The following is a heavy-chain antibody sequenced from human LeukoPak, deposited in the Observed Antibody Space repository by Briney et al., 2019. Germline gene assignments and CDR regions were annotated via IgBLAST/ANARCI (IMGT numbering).Heavy chain of an antibody. Sequence: SVKVSCKASGGTCSSYTISWVRQAPGQGLEWMGRIIPILGIANYAQKFQGRVTITADKSTSTAYMELSSLRSEDTAVYYCARDYRYYYDSSGDYFDYWGQGTLVTVSS. CDR2: IIPILGIA. V-gene: IGHV1-69*04. CDR3: ARDYRYYYDSSGDYFDY. J-gene: IGHJ4*02. CDR1: GGTCSSYT. D-gene: IGHD3-22*01.